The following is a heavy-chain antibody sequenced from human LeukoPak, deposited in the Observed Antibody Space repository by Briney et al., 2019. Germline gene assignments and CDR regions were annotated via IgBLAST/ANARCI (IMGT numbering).Heavy chain of an antibody. CDR2: ISYSGST. V-gene: IGHV4-39*01. CDR3: ARHFDF. Sequence: SETLSLSCSVSGDSIRSGDSYWGWIRQPPGHGLEWIGTISYSGSTYYNPSLKSRVAISADTSKNRFSLKLNSVTAADTAVYYCARHFDFWGQGTLVIVSS. J-gene: IGHJ4*02. CDR1: GDSIRSGDSY.